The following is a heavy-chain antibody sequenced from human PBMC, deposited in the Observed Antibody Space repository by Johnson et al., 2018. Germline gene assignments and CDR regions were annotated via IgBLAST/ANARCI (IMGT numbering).Heavy chain of an antibody. J-gene: IGHJ1*01. CDR1: GSIFSGSV. CDR3: ARDLLVGATDLFQH. CDR2: MSYDGINK. D-gene: IGHD1-26*01. Sequence: QLVESGGGVVQPGRSLRLSCGASGSIFSGSVMHWVRQAPGKGLEWVALMSYDGINKYYADSVKGRFTISRDNSKNTLYLQMNSLRAEDTAVYYCARDLLVGATDLFQHWGQGTLVTVSS. V-gene: IGHV3-30-3*01.